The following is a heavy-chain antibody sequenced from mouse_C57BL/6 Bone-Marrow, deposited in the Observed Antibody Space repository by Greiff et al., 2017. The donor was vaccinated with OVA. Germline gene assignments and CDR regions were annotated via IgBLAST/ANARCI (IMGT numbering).Heavy chain of an antibody. CDR2: ISGGGGNT. V-gene: IGHV5-9*01. J-gene: IGHJ4*01. Sequence: EVKLMESGGGLVKPGGSLKLSCAASGFTFSSYTMSWVRQTPEKRLEWVATISGGGGNTYYPDSVKGRFTISRDNAKNTLYLQMSSLRSEDTALYYCARRHYYGSSPYAMDYWGQGTSVTVSS. D-gene: IGHD1-1*01. CDR3: ARRHYYGSSPYAMDY. CDR1: GFTFSSYT.